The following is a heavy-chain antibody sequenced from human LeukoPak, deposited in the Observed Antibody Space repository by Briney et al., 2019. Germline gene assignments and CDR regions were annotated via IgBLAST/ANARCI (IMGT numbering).Heavy chain of an antibody. V-gene: IGHV3-30-3*01. D-gene: IGHD5-18*01. CDR3: AKDSTAMATWPDY. CDR1: GFTFSSYA. J-gene: IGHJ4*02. Sequence: GGSLRLSCAASGFTFSSYAMHWVRQAPGKGLEWVAVISYDGSNKYYADSVKGRFTISRDNAKNSLYLQMNSLRAEDTALYYCAKDSTAMATWPDYWGQGTLVTVSS. CDR2: ISYDGSNK.